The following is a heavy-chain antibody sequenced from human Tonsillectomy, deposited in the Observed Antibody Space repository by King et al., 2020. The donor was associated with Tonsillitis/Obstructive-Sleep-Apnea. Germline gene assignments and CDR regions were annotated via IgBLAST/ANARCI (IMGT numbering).Heavy chain of an antibody. CDR1: GDTLSSDA. Sequence: VQLVESGAEVKKPGSSVKISCTASGDTLSSDAITWVRQAPGQGLEWMGGIIPILGRTKYAQKFQGTATITADESTTTTYMELSNLRSEDTAVYYCAGGGVGLTGWFAPWGQGTLVTVSS. D-gene: IGHD1-26*01. CDR2: IIPILGRT. CDR3: AGGGVGLTGWFAP. J-gene: IGHJ5*02. V-gene: IGHV1-69*01.